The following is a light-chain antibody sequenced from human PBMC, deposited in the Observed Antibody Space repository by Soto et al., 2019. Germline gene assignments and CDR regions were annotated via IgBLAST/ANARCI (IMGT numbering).Light chain of an antibody. J-gene: IGKJ1*01. V-gene: IGKV3-15*01. CDR3: QQNNAWPLT. CDR2: GAS. CDR1: QSVGSN. Sequence: ETVMTQSPATLSVSPGERVTLSCRASQSVGSNLAWYQQKPGQTPRLLIYGASTRATGFPARFSGSGSGTEFTLTISSLQYEDFAVYYCQQNNAWPLTFGQGTKVEIK.